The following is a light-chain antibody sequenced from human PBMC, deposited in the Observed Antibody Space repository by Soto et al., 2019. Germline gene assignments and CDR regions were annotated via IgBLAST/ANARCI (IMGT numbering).Light chain of an antibody. CDR3: QQGNSFPLT. CDR2: AAA. Sequence: DIQMTQSPSSLSASVGDRVNISCRASQGIGSRLAWYQQKPGKAPKILIYAAATLLSGVPSRFSATFSGTDFTLTINSLQPEDLATYFCQQGNSFPLTFGPGTKVDL. CDR1: QGIGSR. J-gene: IGKJ3*01. V-gene: IGKV1-12*01.